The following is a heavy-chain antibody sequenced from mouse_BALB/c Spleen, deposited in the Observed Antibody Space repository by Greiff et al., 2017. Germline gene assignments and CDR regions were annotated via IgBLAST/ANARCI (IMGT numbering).Heavy chain of an antibody. CDR3: TRGGNYNWYFDV. CDR1: GYTFTSYW. CDR2: IYPSDSYT. Sequence: QVQLKQPGAELVRPGASVKLSCKASGYTFTSYWINWVKQRPGQGLEWIGNIYPSDSYTNYNQKFKDKATLTVDKSSSTAYMQLSSPTSEDSAVYYCTRGGNYNWYFDVWGAGTTVTVSS. D-gene: IGHD2-1*01. V-gene: IGHV1-69*02. J-gene: IGHJ1*01.